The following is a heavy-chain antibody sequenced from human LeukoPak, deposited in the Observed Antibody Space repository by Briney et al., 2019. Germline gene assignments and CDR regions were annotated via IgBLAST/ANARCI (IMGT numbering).Heavy chain of an antibody. V-gene: IGHV1-69*01. CDR3: AREKNYYGSAHDAFDI. CDR2: IIPIFGTA. D-gene: IGHD3-10*01. Sequence: GASVKVSCKASGSTFSSYAISWVRQAPGQGLEWMGGIIPIFGTANYAQKFQGRVTITADESTSTAYMELSSLRSEDTAVYYCAREKNYYGSAHDAFDIWGQGTMVTVSS. CDR1: GSTFSSYA. J-gene: IGHJ3*02.